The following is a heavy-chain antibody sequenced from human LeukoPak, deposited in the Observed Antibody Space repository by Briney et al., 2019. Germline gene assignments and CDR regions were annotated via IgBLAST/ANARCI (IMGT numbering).Heavy chain of an antibody. CDR1: GFTFSSYS. CDR3: ARDASFDYGDYGLVDY. CDR2: ISSSSSYI. J-gene: IGHJ4*02. Sequence: PGGSLRLSCAASGFTFSSYSMNWVRQAPGKGLEWVSPISSSSSYIYYADSVKGRFTISRDNAKNSLYLQMNSLRAEDTAVYYCARDASFDYGDYGLVDYWGQGTLVTVSS. V-gene: IGHV3-21*01. D-gene: IGHD4-17*01.